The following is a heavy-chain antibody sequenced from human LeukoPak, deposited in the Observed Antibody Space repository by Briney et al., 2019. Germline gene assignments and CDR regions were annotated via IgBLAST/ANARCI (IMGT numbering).Heavy chain of an antibody. CDR3: ARSRPAPKEFDH. D-gene: IGHD2-2*01. Sequence: SETLSLTCTVSDDSISGYYWSWIRQPPGKGLEWIGYIYTRGTTNYNPSLKSRVTMSADTSKNQFSLKLDSVTAADTAVYYCARSRPAPKEFDHWGQGTLVTVSS. CDR2: IYTRGTT. CDR1: DDSISGYY. J-gene: IGHJ4*02. V-gene: IGHV4-4*09.